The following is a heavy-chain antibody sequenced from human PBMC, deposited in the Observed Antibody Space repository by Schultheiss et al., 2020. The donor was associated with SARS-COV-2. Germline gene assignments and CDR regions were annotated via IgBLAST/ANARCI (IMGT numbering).Heavy chain of an antibody. Sequence: SETLSLTCAVSGGSISSGGYSWSWIRQPPGKGLEWIGYIYLSGSTHYNPSLKSRPSISIDTSTNQFFLSLSSVTAADTAVYYCARNRDQGFDSWGQGTLVTVSS. V-gene: IGHV4-30-2*05. CDR2: IYLSGST. J-gene: IGHJ4*02. CDR3: ARNRDQGFDS. CDR1: GGSISSGGYS.